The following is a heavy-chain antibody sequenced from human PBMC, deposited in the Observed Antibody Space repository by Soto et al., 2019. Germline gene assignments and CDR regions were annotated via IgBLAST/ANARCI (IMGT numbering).Heavy chain of an antibody. V-gene: IGHV3-23*01. CDR1: GFTFSSYA. D-gene: IGHD3-10*02. J-gene: IGHJ4*02. Sequence: EVQLLESGGGLVQPGGSLRLSCAASGFTFSSYAMSWVHQAPGKGLEWVSAISGSGGSTYYADSVKGRFTISRDNSKNTLYLQMNSLRAEDTAVYYCAKDDLITMSRFDYWGQGTLVTVSS. CDR3: AKDDLITMSRFDY. CDR2: ISGSGGST.